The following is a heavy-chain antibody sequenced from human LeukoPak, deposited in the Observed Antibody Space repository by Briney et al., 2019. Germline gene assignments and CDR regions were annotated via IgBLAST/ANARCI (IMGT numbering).Heavy chain of an antibody. V-gene: IGHV3-23*01. D-gene: IGHD6-19*01. J-gene: IGHJ4*02. CDR1: GFTFSSYA. CDR3: AKPSSTGWYVDS. CDR2: ITSRGCNT. Sequence: PGGSLRLSCAASGFTFSSYAMSWVRQAPGKGLEWVSEITSRGCNTYYADSVKGRLAISRDNSKKTLYLQMNSLRAEDTAIYYCAKPSSTGWYVDSWGQGTLVTVSS.